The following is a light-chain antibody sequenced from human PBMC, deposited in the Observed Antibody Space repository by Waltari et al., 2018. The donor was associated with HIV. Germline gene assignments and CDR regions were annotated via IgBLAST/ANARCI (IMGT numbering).Light chain of an antibody. CDR2: DVN. Sequence: QSALTQPASVSGSPGQSITISCTGTSSDVGGFNYVSWYQQHPGKAPKLMIYDVNNRPSGISNRFSGSKSGNTASLTISGLQAEDEADYYCSSNTSSNTLYVFGTGTKVTVL. CDR3: SSNTSSNTLYV. CDR1: SSDVGGFNY. V-gene: IGLV2-14*03. J-gene: IGLJ1*01.